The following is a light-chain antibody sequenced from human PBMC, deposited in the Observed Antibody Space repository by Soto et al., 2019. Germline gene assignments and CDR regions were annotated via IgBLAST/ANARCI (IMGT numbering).Light chain of an antibody. J-gene: IGKJ3*01. V-gene: IGKV1-17*03. CDR3: LQHNIYPFT. CDR1: QDISNS. Sequence: DIQMTQSPSAMSAAVGDRVTITCRASQDISNSLAWFQQRPGKVPKRLIYSASTLQSGVPSRFSGSGSGTEFTLTISSLQPEDFAIYYCLQHNIYPFTFCPGTKVDIK. CDR2: SAS.